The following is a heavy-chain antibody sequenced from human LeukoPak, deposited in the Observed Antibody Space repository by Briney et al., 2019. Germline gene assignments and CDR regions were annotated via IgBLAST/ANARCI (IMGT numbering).Heavy chain of an antibody. J-gene: IGHJ4*02. D-gene: IGHD3-22*01. CDR2: SNPYSGDT. V-gene: IGHV1-2*02. Sequence: GASVKVSCKASGYTFTDYYMHWVRLPPGPGLEWMGWSNPYSGDTNYAQKFQGRVTMTRDTSISTAYMELSSLSSDDTAVYYCARSSYDSSLRIDDFWGQGTLVTVSS. CDR1: GYTFTDYY. CDR3: ARSSYDSSLRIDDF.